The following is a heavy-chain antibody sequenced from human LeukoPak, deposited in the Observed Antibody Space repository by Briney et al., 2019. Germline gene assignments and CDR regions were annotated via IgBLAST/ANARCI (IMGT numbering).Heavy chain of an antibody. J-gene: IGHJ5*02. V-gene: IGHV1-8*01. CDR1: GYTFTSND. CDR3: ARARITGGRRFDP. D-gene: IGHD2/OR15-2a*01. Sequence: GSVKVSCKASGYTFTSNDINWGRQAPGQGLEWMGWMNPNSGNTGYAQKFQGRVTMTRNTSISTAYMELSSLRSEDTAVYYCARARITGGRRFDPWGQGTLVTVSS. CDR2: MNPNSGNT.